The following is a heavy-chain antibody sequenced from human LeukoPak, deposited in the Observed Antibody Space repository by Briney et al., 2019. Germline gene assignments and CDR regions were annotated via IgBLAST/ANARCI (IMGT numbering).Heavy chain of an antibody. CDR2: IRDKGNNDAT. D-gene: IGHD3-22*01. Sequence: GGSLRLSCAASGLTLSGSTIHWVRQASGKGLDWVGCIRDKGNNDATTYAASVKGRFTISRDDSKNSLYMQMNSLKTEDTAVYHCTRGSSNSGYWYAGDYWGQGTLVTVSS. V-gene: IGHV3-73*01. CDR3: TRGSSNSGYWYAGDY. CDR1: GLTLSGST. J-gene: IGHJ4*02.